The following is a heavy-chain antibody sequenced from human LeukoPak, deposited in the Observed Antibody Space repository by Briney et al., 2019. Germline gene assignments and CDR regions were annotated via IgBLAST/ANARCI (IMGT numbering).Heavy chain of an antibody. J-gene: IGHJ4*02. CDR3: AREYCGGDCYLDYFDY. D-gene: IGHD2-21*02. CDR2: IYYSGST. CDR1: GGSISSGDYY. V-gene: IGHV4-30-4*01. Sequence: SETLSLTCTVSGGSISSGDYYWSWIRQPPGKGLEWIGYIYYSGSTYYNPSLKSRVTVSVDTSKNQFSLKLSSVTAADTAVYYCAREYCGGDCYLDYFDYWGQGTLVTVSS.